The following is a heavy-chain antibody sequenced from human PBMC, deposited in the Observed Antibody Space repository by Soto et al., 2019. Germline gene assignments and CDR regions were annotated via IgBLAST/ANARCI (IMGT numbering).Heavy chain of an antibody. V-gene: IGHV4-39*01. J-gene: IGHJ4*02. CDR1: GGSISSSSYY. Sequence: QLQLQESGPGLVKPSETLSLTCTVSGGSISSSSYYWGWIRQPPGKGLEWIGSIYYSGSTYYNPSLKSRVTISVATSKNQFSLKLSSVTAAATAVYYCARSSYYYDGGGNDYWGQGTLVTVSS. CDR2: IYYSGST. CDR3: ARSSYYYDGGGNDY. D-gene: IGHD3-22*01.